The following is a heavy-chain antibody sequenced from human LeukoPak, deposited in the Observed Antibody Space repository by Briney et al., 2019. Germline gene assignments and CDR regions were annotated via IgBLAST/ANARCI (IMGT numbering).Heavy chain of an antibody. D-gene: IGHD2-15*01. CDR2: ISGSGGNT. Sequence: PGGSLRLSCAASGFTFSSYAMNWVRQAPGKGLEWVSTISGSGGNTYYADSVKGRFTISRDKSKNTLYLQMNSLRAEDTAVYYCAKDWSGGTMYYFDYWGQGTLVTVSS. CDR3: AKDWSGGTMYYFDY. CDR1: GFTFSSYA. J-gene: IGHJ4*02. V-gene: IGHV3-23*01.